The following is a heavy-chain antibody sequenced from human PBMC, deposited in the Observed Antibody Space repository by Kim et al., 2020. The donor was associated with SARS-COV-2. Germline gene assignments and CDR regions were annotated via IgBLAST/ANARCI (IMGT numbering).Heavy chain of an antibody. Sequence: SETLSLTCTVTGGSISSSSYYWGWIRQPPGKGLKWIGSIYYSGTTYYNPSLKSRVTISADTSKNQFSLKLNSVTAADTAVYYCASLPRRAAGYYYYYGMDVWGQGTTVTVSS. CDR3: ASLPRRAAGYYYYYGMDV. CDR1: GGSISSSSYY. CDR2: IYYSGTT. D-gene: IGHD3-10*01. J-gene: IGHJ6*02. V-gene: IGHV4-39*07.